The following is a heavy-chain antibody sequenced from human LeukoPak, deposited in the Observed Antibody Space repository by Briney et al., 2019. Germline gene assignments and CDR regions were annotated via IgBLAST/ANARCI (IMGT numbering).Heavy chain of an antibody. CDR3: ARDYIVETGVVAFDI. J-gene: IGHJ3*02. D-gene: IGHD5-12*01. Sequence: SETLSLTCTASGDSINIYYWSWIRQPAGKGLEWIGRIFTSGNTNYNPSLKGRGTISVDRSRNMFSLKLSSVTAADTAMYYCARDYIVETGVVAFDIWGQGTMVTVSS. CDR2: IFTSGNT. V-gene: IGHV4-4*07. CDR1: GDSINIYY.